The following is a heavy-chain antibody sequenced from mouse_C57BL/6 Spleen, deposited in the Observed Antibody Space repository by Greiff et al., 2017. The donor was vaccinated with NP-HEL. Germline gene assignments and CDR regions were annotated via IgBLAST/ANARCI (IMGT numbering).Heavy chain of an antibody. Sequence: ESGGGLVKDGASLKLSCAASGFTFSDYGMHWVRQAPEKGLEWVAYISSGSSTIYYADTVKGRFTISRDNAKNTLFLQMTSLTSEDTAMCYCARDAVVPLDYWGQGTTLTVSS. V-gene: IGHV5-17*01. D-gene: IGHD1-1*01. J-gene: IGHJ2*01. CDR1: GFTFSDYG. CDR2: ISSGSSTI. CDR3: ARDAVVPLDY.